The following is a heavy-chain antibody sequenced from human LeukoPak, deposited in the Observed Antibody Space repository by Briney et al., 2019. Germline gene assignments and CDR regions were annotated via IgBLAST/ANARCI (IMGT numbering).Heavy chain of an antibody. Sequence: SQTLSLTCTVSGGSISSGGYYWSWIRQPPGKGLEWIGHIYHSGSTNYNPSLKSRVTMSVDTSRNQFSLRLSSVTAADTAVYFYARGHCDGGTCYYPFDIWDQGTMVTVSS. CDR1: GGSISSGGYY. CDR3: ARGHCDGGTCYYPFDI. D-gene: IGHD2-21*02. J-gene: IGHJ3*02. V-gene: IGHV4-30-2*02. CDR2: IYHSGST.